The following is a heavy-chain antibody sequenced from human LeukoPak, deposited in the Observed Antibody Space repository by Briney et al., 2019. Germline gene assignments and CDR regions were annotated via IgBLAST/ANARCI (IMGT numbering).Heavy chain of an antibody. D-gene: IGHD3-22*01. CDR3: ASYKTYYDSSGNPFDY. J-gene: IGHJ4*02. CDR1: GYSISSAYS. V-gene: IGHV4-38-2*02. Sequence: SETLSLTCTAFGYSISSAYSWGWIRPPPGKGLEWIGSIYHNGNTYYNSSLKSRVTISVDTSENQFSLKLSSVTAADTAVYYCASYKTYYDSSGNPFDYWGQGTLVTVSS. CDR2: IYHNGNT.